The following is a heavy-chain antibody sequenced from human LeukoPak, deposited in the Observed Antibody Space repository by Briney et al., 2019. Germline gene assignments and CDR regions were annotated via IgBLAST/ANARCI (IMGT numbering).Heavy chain of an antibody. CDR2: IYYSGST. CDR1: GGSISSYY. D-gene: IGHD5-12*01. Sequence: SETLSLTCTVSGGSISSYYWSWIRQPPGKGLEWIGYIYYSGSTNYNPSLKSRVTISVDTSKNQFSLKLSSVTAADTAVYYCARDNQGYSGYDYFDYWGQGTLVTVSS. J-gene: IGHJ4*02. CDR3: ARDNQGYSGYDYFDY. V-gene: IGHV4-59*01.